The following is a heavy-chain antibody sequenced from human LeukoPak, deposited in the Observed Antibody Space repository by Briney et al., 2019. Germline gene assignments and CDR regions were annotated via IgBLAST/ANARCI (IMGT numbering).Heavy chain of an antibody. V-gene: IGHV3-23*01. Sequence: GGSLRLSCAASGFTFSNYGLSWVRQAPGKGLEWVSGITGSGGSTYYADSVKGRFTISRDNSKNTLYLQMNSLKTEDTAVYYCTTSFYDFWSGYYRWGQGTLVTVSS. CDR3: TTSFYDFWSGYYR. J-gene: IGHJ4*02. CDR2: ITGSGGST. D-gene: IGHD3-3*01. CDR1: GFTFSNYG.